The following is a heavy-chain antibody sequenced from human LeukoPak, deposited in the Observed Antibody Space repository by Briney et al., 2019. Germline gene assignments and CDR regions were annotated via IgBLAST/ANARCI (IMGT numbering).Heavy chain of an antibody. CDR3: ARVKPLHQESSYYYYGMDV. CDR1: GGTFSSYA. Sequence: VASVNVSCKASGGTFSSYAISWVRQAPGQGLEWMGGIIPIFGTANYAQKFQGRVTITADESTSTAYMELSSLRSEDTAVYYCARVKPLHQESSYYYYGMDVWGQGTTVTVSS. J-gene: IGHJ6*02. CDR2: IIPIFGTA. D-gene: IGHD6-13*01. V-gene: IGHV1-69*13.